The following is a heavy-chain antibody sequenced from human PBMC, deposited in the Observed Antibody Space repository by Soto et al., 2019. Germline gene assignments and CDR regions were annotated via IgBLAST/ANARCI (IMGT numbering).Heavy chain of an antibody. D-gene: IGHD1-1*01. CDR3: VRDGTKTLRDWFDP. CDR1: GASISGFY. J-gene: IGHJ5*02. CDR2: IYATGTT. Sequence: LSLTCTVSGASISGFYWSWIRKSAGKGLEWIGRIYATGTTDYNPSLKSRVMMSVDTSKKQFSLKLRSVTAADTAVYYCVRDGTKTLRDWFDPWGQGSSVTVSS. V-gene: IGHV4-4*07.